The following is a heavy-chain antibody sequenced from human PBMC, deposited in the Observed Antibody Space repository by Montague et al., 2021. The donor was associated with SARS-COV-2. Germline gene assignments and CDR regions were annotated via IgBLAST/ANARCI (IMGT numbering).Heavy chain of an antibody. CDR3: ARIPVGSHYYFDF. CDR1: GDSVSSNIAT. J-gene: IGHJ4*02. V-gene: IGHV6-1*01. Sequence: CAISGDSVSSNIATWNWIRQSPSRGLEWLGRTYYRSKWYNDYAESVKSRITIDPDTSKHQFSLHLNSVTPEDTAVYYCARIPVGSHYYFDFWGQGTLVTVSS. D-gene: IGHD2-2*01. CDR2: TYYRSKWYN.